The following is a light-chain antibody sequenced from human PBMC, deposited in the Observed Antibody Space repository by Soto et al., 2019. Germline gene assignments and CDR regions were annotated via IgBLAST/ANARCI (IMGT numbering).Light chain of an antibody. J-gene: IGKJ2*01. CDR1: HIVSSSY. CDR2: GAS. V-gene: IGKV3-20*01. Sequence: EIVLTQSPCTLSLSPGERATLSCRASHIVSSSYLAWYQHKPGQAPRLLIYGASSRATGIPDRFSGSGSGTDFTLTISRLEPEDFAVYYCQQYGSSPHTFGQGTKLEIK. CDR3: QQYGSSPHT.